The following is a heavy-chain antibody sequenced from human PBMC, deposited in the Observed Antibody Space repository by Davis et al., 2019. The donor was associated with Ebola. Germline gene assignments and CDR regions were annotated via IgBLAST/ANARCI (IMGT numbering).Heavy chain of an antibody. J-gene: IGHJ4*02. D-gene: IGHD3-10*01. CDR2: IRSKANSYAT. CDR3: SSHGSGREPMRVDY. CDR1: GFTFSGSA. V-gene: IGHV3-73*01. Sequence: GESLKISCAASGFTFSGSAMHWVRQASGKGLEWVGRIRSKANSYATVYAASVKGRFTISRDDSKNTAYLQMNSLKTEDTAVYYCSSHGSGREPMRVDYWGQGTLVTVSS.